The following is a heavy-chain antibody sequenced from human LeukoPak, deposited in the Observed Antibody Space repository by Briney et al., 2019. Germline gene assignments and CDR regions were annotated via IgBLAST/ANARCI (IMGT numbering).Heavy chain of an antibody. CDR1: GYTFTSYG. CDR2: INTYNGNT. V-gene: IGHV1-18*01. J-gene: IGHJ4*02. Sequence: GASVKVSCKASGYTFTSYGISWVRQAPGQGLEWMGWINTYNGNTDYAQNLQGRVTMTTDTSTSTAYIELRSLKSDGTAVYYCARGMDYGGNPRPFDYWGQGTLVTVSS. CDR3: ARGMDYGGNPRPFDY. D-gene: IGHD4-23*01.